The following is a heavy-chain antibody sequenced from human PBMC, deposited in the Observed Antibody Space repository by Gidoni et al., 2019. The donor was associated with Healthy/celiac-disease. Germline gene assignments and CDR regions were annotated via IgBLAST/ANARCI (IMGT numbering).Heavy chain of an antibody. V-gene: IGHV3-21*01. CDR2: ISSSSSYI. J-gene: IGHJ4*02. Sequence: EVQLVESGGGLVKPGGSLRLSCAASGFTFSSYSMNWVRQAPGKGLEWVSSISSSSSYIYYADSVKGRFTISRDNAKNSLYLQMNSLRAEDTAVYYCARVEWWLPDYWGQGTLVTVSS. CDR1: GFTFSSYS. D-gene: IGHD2-15*01. CDR3: ARVEWWLPDY.